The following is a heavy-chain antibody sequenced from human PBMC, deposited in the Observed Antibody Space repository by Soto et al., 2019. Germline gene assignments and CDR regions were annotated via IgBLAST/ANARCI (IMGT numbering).Heavy chain of an antibody. Sequence: GGSLRPSCAAPGFTFSSSAMNWVRQAPGKGLEWVAVISYDGSNKYYADSVKGRFTISRDNSKNTLYLQMNSLRAEDTAVYYCGRDIREVNYGGNTYYYYGMDVWGQGTTVTVSS. D-gene: IGHD4-17*01. V-gene: IGHV3-30-3*01. CDR1: GFTFSSSA. CDR3: GRDIREVNYGGNTYYYYGMDV. CDR2: ISYDGSNK. J-gene: IGHJ6*02.